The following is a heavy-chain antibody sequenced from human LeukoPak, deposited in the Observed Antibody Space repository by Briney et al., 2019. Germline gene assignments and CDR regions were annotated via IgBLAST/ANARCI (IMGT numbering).Heavy chain of an antibody. J-gene: IGHJ4*02. D-gene: IGHD2-15*01. V-gene: IGHV3-15*01. CDR3: TTVVVAATRLDY. Sequence: GGSLRLSCAASGFTFSNAWMSWVRQAAGKGLEWVGRIKSKTDGGTTDYAAPVKGRFTISRDDSTNTLYLQMNSLKTEDTAVYYCTTVVVAATRLDYWGQGTLVTVSS. CDR1: GFTFSNAW. CDR2: IKSKTDGGTT.